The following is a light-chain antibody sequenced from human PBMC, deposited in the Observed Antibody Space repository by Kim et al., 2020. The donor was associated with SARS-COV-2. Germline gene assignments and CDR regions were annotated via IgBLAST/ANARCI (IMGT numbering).Light chain of an antibody. CDR3: QHYSRFPYT. J-gene: IGKJ2*01. V-gene: IGKV1-5*03. CDR1: QDIGTR. Sequence: ASVGDRVTVTCRASQDIGTRVAWYQQKPGKAPNLLIYRASSLESGVPSRFSGSGSGTGFTLTISSLQPDDFATYYCQHYSRFPYTFGQGTKLEI. CDR2: RAS.